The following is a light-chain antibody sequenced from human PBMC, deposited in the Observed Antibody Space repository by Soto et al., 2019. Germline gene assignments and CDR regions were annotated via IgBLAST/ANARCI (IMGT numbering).Light chain of an antibody. Sequence: EIMLTQSASTLSLSAGERATLSCRASHSVSSYLAWFQQIPGQAPRLLTYDASNRATGVPARFSGSGYGTDFNLTISRVEPEDFAVYYCQQYGSLPITFGQGTRLEIK. CDR3: QQYGSLPIT. CDR1: HSVSSY. CDR2: DAS. V-gene: IGKV3-11*01. J-gene: IGKJ5*01.